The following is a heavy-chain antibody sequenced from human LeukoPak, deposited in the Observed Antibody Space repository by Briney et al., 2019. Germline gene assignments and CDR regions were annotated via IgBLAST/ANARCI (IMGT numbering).Heavy chain of an antibody. Sequence: SETLSLTCGVSNYSISSGYFWGWIRQSPGEGLEWIGSIFRDGNTYYNPSLKSRVTISVDTSKNQFSLKLASVTAADTAVYYCARQVGATLRYFHHWGQGTLVLVSS. V-gene: IGHV4-38-2*01. J-gene: IGHJ1*01. CDR3: ARQVGATLRYFHH. D-gene: IGHD1-26*01. CDR1: NYSISSGYF. CDR2: IFRDGNT.